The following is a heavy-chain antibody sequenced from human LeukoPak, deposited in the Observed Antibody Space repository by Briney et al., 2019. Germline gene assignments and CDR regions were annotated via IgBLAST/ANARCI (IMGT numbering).Heavy chain of an antibody. D-gene: IGHD1-26*01. CDR1: GGSISGYY. J-gene: IGHJ3*02. V-gene: IGHV4-59*01. CDR3: ARDSRRELLHAFDI. Sequence: SETLSLTCTVSGGSISGYYWSWMRQPPGKGLEWFGYIHYSGIANYIPSLKSRVTISVDTSKNQLSLWLSSVTAADTAVYYCARDSRRELLHAFDIWGQGTMVTVSS. CDR2: IHYSGIA.